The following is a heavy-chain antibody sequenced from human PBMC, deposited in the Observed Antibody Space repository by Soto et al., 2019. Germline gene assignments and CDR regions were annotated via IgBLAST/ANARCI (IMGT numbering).Heavy chain of an antibody. J-gene: IGHJ4*02. CDR2: INHSGST. D-gene: IGHD4-4*01. CDR3: ARADDYTYRFDY. CDR1: GGSFSGYY. V-gene: IGHV4-34*01. Sequence: SETLSLTCAVYGGSFSGYYWSWIRQPPGKGLEWIGEINHSGSTNYNPSLKSRLIISIDTSTNQFSLNLNSVTAADTAVYYCARADDYTYRFDYWGQGTLVTVSS.